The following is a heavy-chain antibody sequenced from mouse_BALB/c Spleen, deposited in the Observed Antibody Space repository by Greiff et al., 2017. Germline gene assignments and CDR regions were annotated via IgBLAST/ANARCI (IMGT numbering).Heavy chain of an antibody. V-gene: IGHV5-6-5*01. CDR3: ARGDYYGRYYAMDY. CDR2: ISSGGST. CDR1: GFTFSSYA. D-gene: IGHD1-1*01. Sequence: EVQGVESGGGLVKPGGSLKLSCAASGFTFSSYAMSWVRQTPEKRLEWVASISSGGSTYYPDSVKGRFTISRDNARNILYLQMSSLRSEDTAMYYCARGDYYGRYYAMDYWGQGTSVTVSS. J-gene: IGHJ4*01.